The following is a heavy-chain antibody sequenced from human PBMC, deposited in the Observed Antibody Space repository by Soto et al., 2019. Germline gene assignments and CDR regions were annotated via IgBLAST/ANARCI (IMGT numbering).Heavy chain of an antibody. CDR2: ISYDGSNK. CDR1: GFTFSSYG. Sequence: PGGSLRLSCAASGFTFSSYGMHWVRQAPGKGLEWVAVISYDGSNKYYADSVKGRFTISRDNSKNTLYLQMNSLRAEDTAVYYCAKVYDGKSLDYWGQGSLVTVSS. J-gene: IGHJ4*02. CDR3: AKVYDGKSLDY. D-gene: IGHD3-16*01. V-gene: IGHV3-30*18.